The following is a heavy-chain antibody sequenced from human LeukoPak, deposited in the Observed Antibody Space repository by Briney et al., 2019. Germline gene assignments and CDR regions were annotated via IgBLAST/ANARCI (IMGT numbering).Heavy chain of an antibody. D-gene: IGHD5-18*01. Sequence: SVKVSCMASGGTFSSYAISWVRQAPGQGLEWMGRIIPIFGTANYAQKFQGRVTITTDESTSTAYMELSSLRSEDTAVYYCARVDSWDTAMVTLDYWGQGTLVTVSS. J-gene: IGHJ4*02. CDR3: ARVDSWDTAMVTLDY. CDR2: IIPIFGTA. CDR1: GGTFSSYA. V-gene: IGHV1-69*05.